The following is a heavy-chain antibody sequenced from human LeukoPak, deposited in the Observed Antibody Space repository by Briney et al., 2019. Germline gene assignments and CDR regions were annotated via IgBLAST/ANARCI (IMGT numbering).Heavy chain of an antibody. V-gene: IGHV3-7*03. D-gene: IGHD6-13*01. J-gene: IGHJ4*02. CDR2: INPDGSVG. CDR1: GFTVSSNS. CDR3: AREPTYTSRWYTSCDY. Sequence: GGSLRLSGTVSGFTVSSNSMSWVRPAPGKGLEWVANINPDGSVGKSVDSVEGRFTISRDNAKNSLSLQMNSLRAEDTAVYYCAREPTYTSRWYTSCDYWGQGTLVPVSS.